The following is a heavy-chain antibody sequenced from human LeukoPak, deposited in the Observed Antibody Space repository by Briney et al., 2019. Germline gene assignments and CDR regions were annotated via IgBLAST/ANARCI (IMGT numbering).Heavy chain of an antibody. CDR1: GFIFSSYA. J-gene: IGHJ4*02. CDR2: ISGSGDTT. V-gene: IGHV3-23*01. Sequence: GGSLRLSCAASGFIFSSYAMNWVRQAPGKGLEWVSFISGSGDTTYYADSVKGRFTISRDKSKNTLYLQMNSLRAEDTAVYYCAKSRGESRGASNYWGQGTLVAVSS. D-gene: IGHD1-26*01. CDR3: AKSRGESRGASNY.